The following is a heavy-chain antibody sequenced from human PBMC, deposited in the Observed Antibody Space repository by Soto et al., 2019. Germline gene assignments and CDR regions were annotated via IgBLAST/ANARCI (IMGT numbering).Heavy chain of an antibody. CDR1: GFTFNNSG. D-gene: IGHD5-12*01. V-gene: IGHV3-30*18. CDR2: ISYDGSGK. CDR3: VKDRVPGAYGNYYGMDV. J-gene: IGHJ6*02. Sequence: GGSLRLSCRVSGFTFNNSGMHWVRQAPGKGLEWMAVISYDGSGKYYAYSVKGRVIISRDNSKNKLNLEMNSLRAEDTAIYYCVKDRVPGAYGNYYGMDVWGQGTTVTVSS.